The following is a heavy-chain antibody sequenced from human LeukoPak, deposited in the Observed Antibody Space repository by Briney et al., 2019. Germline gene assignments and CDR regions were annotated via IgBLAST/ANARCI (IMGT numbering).Heavy chain of an antibody. CDR3: ARGPFIREWLSQGYFDY. D-gene: IGHD3-3*01. V-gene: IGHV1-8*01. J-gene: IGHJ4*02. CDR1: GYTFNSYD. Sequence: GASVQVSCKASGYTFNSYDINWVRQATGQGLEWMGWMNPNSGNTGYAQKFQGRVTMTRNTSISTAYMELSSLRSEDTAVYYCARGPFIREWLSQGYFDYWGQGTLVTVSS. CDR2: MNPNSGNT.